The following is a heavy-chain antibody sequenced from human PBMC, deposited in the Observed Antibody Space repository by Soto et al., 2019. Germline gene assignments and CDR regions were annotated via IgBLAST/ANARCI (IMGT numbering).Heavy chain of an antibody. J-gene: IGHJ6*02. D-gene: IGHD6-13*01. V-gene: IGHV1-69*13. Sequence: SVKVSCKASGGTFSSYAISWVRQAPGQGLEWMGGIIPIFGTANYAQKFQGRVTITADESTSTAYMELSSLRSEDTAVYYCARSLTGYSSSWYSYYGMDVWGQGTTVTVSS. CDR2: IIPIFGTA. CDR3: ARSLTGYSSSWYSYYGMDV. CDR1: GGTFSSYA.